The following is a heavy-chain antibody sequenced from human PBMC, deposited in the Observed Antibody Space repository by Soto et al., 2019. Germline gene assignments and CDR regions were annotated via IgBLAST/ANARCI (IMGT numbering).Heavy chain of an antibody. Sequence: QVQLVESGGGVVQPGRSLRLSCAASGFTFSSYATHWVRQAPGKGLEWVAVISYDGSNEYYADSVKGRFTISRDNSKNTLYLQMNSLRGEDTAVYYCARDRGYSGYDSLDYWGQGTLVTVSS. CDR1: GFTFSSYA. D-gene: IGHD5-12*01. CDR3: ARDRGYSGYDSLDY. J-gene: IGHJ4*02. CDR2: ISYDGSNE. V-gene: IGHV3-30-3*01.